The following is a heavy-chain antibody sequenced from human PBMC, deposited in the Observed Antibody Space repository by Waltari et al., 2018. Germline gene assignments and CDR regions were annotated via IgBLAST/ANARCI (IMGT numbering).Heavy chain of an antibody. CDR3: ARDRGSSWPYYYYYYYMDV. D-gene: IGHD6-13*01. J-gene: IGHJ6*03. Sequence: QVQLQESGPGLVKPSETLSLTCAVSGYSISSGYYWSWLRQPPGKGREWTGSIYHSRSTYYNPSLRSRVTISVDTSKNQFSLKLSSVTAADTAVYYCARDRGSSWPYYYYYYYMDVWGKGTTVTVSS. V-gene: IGHV4-38-2*02. CDR1: GYSISSGYY. CDR2: IYHSRST.